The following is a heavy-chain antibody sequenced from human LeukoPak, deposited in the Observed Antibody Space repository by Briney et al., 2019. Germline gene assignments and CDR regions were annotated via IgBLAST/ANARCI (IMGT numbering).Heavy chain of an antibody. V-gene: IGHV1-2*02. Sequence: ASVKVSCKASGYTFTGYYMHWVRQAPGQGLEWMGWINPNSGGTNYAQKFQGRVTMTRDTSISTAYMELSRLRSDDTAVYYCARDSWKYSSSSAWFDPWGQGTLVTVSS. D-gene: IGHD6-6*01. J-gene: IGHJ5*02. CDR2: INPNSGGT. CDR3: ARDSWKYSSSSAWFDP. CDR1: GYTFTGYY.